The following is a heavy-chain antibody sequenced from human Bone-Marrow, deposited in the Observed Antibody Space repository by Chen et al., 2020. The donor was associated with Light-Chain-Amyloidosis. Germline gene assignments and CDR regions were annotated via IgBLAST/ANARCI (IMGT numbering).Heavy chain of an antibody. Sequence: EVQLEQSGPEVKEPGESLKISCKGSGYTFPNYWIGWVRQMPGKGLEWMGVIYPDDSDARYSPSFEGQFTISAEKSITTAYLQWRSLKASDTAMYYCARRRDGYNFDYWGQGTLVTVSS. CDR2: IYPDDSDA. V-gene: IGHV5-51*01. CDR3: ARRRDGYNFDY. CDR1: GYTFPNYW. D-gene: IGHD5-12*01. J-gene: IGHJ4*02.